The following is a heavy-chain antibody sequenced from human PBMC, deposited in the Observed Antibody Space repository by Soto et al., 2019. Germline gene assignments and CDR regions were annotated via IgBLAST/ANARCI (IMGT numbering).Heavy chain of an antibody. CDR1: GGTFSSYA. V-gene: IGHV1-69*06. CDR2: IIPIFGTA. CDR3: ARGGLVGATTADYYYYGMDV. Sequence: QVQLVQSGAEVKKPGSSVKVSCKASGGTFSSYAISWVRQAPGQGLEWMGRIIPIFGTANYAQKFQGRVTITADKSTSTAYMELSSLRSEDTAVYYCARGGLVGATTADYYYYGMDVWGQGTTVTVSS. J-gene: IGHJ6*02. D-gene: IGHD1-26*01.